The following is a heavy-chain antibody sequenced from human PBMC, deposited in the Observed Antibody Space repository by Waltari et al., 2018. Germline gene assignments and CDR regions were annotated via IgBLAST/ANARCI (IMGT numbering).Heavy chain of an antibody. CDR1: GYTFTSYA. J-gene: IGHJ4*02. D-gene: IGHD3-22*01. Sequence: QVQLVQSGAEVKKPGASVKVSCKASGYTFTSYAMHWVRQAPGQRLEWMGWINAGNGNTKYSQGFQGRVTITRDTSASTAYMELSSLRSEDMAVYYCAREGVWYDDSSGYSWSGVLGNWGQGTLVTVSS. V-gene: IGHV1-3*03. CDR3: AREGVWYDDSSGYSWSGVLGN. CDR2: INAGNGNT.